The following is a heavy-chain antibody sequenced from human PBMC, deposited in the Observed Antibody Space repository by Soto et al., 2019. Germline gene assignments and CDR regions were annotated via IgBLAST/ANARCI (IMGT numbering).Heavy chain of an antibody. V-gene: IGHV3-9*01. CDR2: ISWNSGRI. Sequence: EVQLVESGGGLVQPGRSLRLSCAASGFTFDDYAMHWVRQAPGKGLEWVSGISWNSGRIGYADSVKGRFTISRDNAENSLFLQMNSLRSEDTALYFCARWRGYYGSGSYYNAHFDHWGQGILVTVSS. CDR1: GFTFDDYA. CDR3: ARWRGYYGSGSYYNAHFDH. J-gene: IGHJ4*02. D-gene: IGHD3-10*01.